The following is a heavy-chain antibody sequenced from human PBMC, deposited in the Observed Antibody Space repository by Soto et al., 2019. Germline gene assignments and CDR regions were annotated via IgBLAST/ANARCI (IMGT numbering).Heavy chain of an antibody. CDR1: GGTFSRLA. J-gene: IGHJ4*02. Sequence: QVQLVQSGAEVKKPGSSVKVSCKAFGGTFSRLAVSWVRQAPGQGLEWMGGIIPFFDEARYERKFQGRLTITADKSTSTAYMELRSLTSDDTAVYYCATEKTIRGPPDCWGQGTLVTVSS. D-gene: IGHD3-10*01. CDR2: IIPFFDEA. CDR3: ATEKTIRGPPDC. V-gene: IGHV1-69*06.